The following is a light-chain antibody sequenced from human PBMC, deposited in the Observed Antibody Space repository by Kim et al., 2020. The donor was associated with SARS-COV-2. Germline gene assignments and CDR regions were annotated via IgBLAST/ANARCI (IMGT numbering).Light chain of an antibody. Sequence: QSALTQPPSVSGSPGQSVTSSCTGTSRDVGGYDRVSWYQQPPGTAPKVMIYEVSKRPSGVPDRFSGSKSGNTASLTISGLQAEDEADYYCSSYTSSITYVFGTGTKVTVL. CDR3: SSYTSSITYV. V-gene: IGLV2-18*02. J-gene: IGLJ1*01. CDR2: EVS. CDR1: SRDVGGYDR.